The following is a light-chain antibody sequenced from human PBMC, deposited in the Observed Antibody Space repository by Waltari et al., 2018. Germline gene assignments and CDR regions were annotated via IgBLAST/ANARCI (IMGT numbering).Light chain of an antibody. V-gene: IGKV1-39*01. CDR3: QQSYSTPRT. CDR1: QSIISY. CDR2: AAS. J-gene: IGKJ2*01. Sequence: DIQMTQSPSSLSASVGDRVTITCRASQSIISYLNWYQQKPGKAPKLLIYAASSLPSGVPSRFSGSGSGTDFTLTISSLQPEDFATYYCQQSYSTPRTFGQGTKLEIK.